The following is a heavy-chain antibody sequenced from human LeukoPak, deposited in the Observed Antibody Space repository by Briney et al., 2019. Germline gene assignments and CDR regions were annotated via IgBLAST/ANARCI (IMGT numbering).Heavy chain of an antibody. CDR1: GYTFTSYG. D-gene: IGHD6-19*01. CDR3: ARDLGVAGRGYYFDY. CDR2: ISAYNGNT. J-gene: IGHJ4*02. Sequence: ASVKVSCKASGYTFTSYGISWVRQAPGQGLEWMGWISAYNGNTNYAQKLQGRVTMTTDTSTSTAYMELRSLRSDDTAVYYCARDLGVAGRGYYFDYWGQGTLVTVSS. V-gene: IGHV1-18*01.